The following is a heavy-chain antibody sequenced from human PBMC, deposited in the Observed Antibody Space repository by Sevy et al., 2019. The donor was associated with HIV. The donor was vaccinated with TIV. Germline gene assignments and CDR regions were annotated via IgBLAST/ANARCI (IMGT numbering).Heavy chain of an antibody. Sequence: ASVKVSCKASGGTFSSFGISWVRQAPGQGLEWMGGIIPILGTVNYAQKFQGRVTITAGESTKTAYMELGSLRSEDTAVYYCARGGGNGWYYFDYWGQETLVTVSS. CDR1: GGTFSSFG. CDR2: IIPILGTV. D-gene: IGHD6-19*01. V-gene: IGHV1-69*13. CDR3: ARGGGNGWYYFDY. J-gene: IGHJ4*02.